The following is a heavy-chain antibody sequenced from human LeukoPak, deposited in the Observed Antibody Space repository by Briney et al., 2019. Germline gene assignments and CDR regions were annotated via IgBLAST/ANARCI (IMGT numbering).Heavy chain of an antibody. V-gene: IGHV4-59*01. D-gene: IGHD1-26*01. CDR1: GGSISTYH. J-gene: IGHJ3*02. CDR3: ARGIVGAIYDAFDI. CDR2: MYYSERT. Sequence: SKTLSLTCNVSGGSISTYHWSWIRQPPGKGLEWIGYMYYSERTDYNPSLKSRVIISIDTSKNQFSLKLSSVTAADTALYYCARGIVGAIYDAFDIWGQGTMVTVSS.